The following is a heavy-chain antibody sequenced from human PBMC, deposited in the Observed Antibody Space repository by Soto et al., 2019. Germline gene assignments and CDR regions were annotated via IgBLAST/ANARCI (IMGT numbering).Heavy chain of an antibody. CDR2: MQPSTGRT. V-gene: IGHV1-8*01. D-gene: IGHD1-26*01. J-gene: IGHJ4*02. CDR3: ARGVSAGVDY. CDR1: GYTFTSLD. Sequence: ASVKVSCKASGYTFTSLDINWVRQTAGQGLEWMGWMQPSTGRTGYAQKFQGRVTMTRDTSINTAYMELTTLTSDDTAFYYCARGVSAGVDYWGQGTLVTVSS.